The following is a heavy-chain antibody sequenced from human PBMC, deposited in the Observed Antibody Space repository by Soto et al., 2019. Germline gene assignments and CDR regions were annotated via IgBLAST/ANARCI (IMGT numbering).Heavy chain of an antibody. Sequence: VQLLESGGGLVQPGGSLRLSCAASGFTFNNYAMNWVRQAPGKGLEWVSAIRNSGGFTYYADSVKGRFTISRDNSKNTLYLHMNSLRAEDTALSYCAKDYFETKGPYFFDYWGQGTLVTVSS. J-gene: IGHJ4*02. CDR2: IRNSGGFT. V-gene: IGHV3-23*01. CDR1: GFTFNNYA. CDR3: AKDYFETKGPYFFDY. D-gene: IGHD1-26*01.